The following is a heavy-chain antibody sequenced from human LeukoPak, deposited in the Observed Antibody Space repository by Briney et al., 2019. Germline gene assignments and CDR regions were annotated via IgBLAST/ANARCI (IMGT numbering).Heavy chain of an antibody. CDR3: ARDGAAAGTLLYYYYYYMDV. CDR2: ISYDGSNK. J-gene: IGHJ6*03. D-gene: IGHD6-13*01. CDR1: GFTFSSYA. Sequence: GGSLRLSCAASGFTFSSYAMHWVRQAPGKGLEWVAVISYDGSNKYYADSVKGRFTISRDNSKNTLYLQMNSLRAEDTAVYYCARDGAAAGTLLYYYYYYMDVWGKGTTVTVSS. V-gene: IGHV3-30*04.